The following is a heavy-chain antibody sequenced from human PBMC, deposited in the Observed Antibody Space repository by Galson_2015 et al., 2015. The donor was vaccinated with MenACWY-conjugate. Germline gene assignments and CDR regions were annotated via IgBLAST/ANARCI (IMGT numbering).Heavy chain of an antibody. CDR2: ISGSGGST. D-gene: IGHD1-14*01. J-gene: IGHJ6*02. Sequence: LRLSCAASGFTFSSYAMSWVRQAPGKGLEWVSAISGSGGSTYYADSVKGRFTISRDNSKNTLYLQMNSLRAEDTAVYYCAKDRRRNPYYYYGMDVWGQGTTVTVSS. V-gene: IGHV3-23*01. CDR1: GFTFSSYA. CDR3: AKDRRRNPYYYYGMDV.